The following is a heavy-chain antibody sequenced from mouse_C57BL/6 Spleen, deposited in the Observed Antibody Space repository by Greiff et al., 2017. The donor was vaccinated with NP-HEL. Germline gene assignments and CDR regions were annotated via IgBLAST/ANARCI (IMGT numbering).Heavy chain of an antibody. CDR2: IHPNSGST. Sequence: VQLQQPGAELVKPGASVKLSCKASGYTFTSYWMHWVKQRPGQGLEWIGMIHPNSGSTNYNEKFKSKATLTVDKSSSTAYMQLSSLTSEDSAVYYCARTVTTRLYAMDYWGQGTSVTVSS. J-gene: IGHJ4*01. CDR1: GYTFTSYW. D-gene: IGHD2-2*01. CDR3: ARTVTTRLYAMDY. V-gene: IGHV1-64*01.